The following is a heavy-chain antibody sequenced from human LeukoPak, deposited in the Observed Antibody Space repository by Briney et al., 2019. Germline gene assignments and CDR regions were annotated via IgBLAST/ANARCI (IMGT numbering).Heavy chain of an antibody. J-gene: IGHJ3*02. V-gene: IGHV1-18*01. Sequence: GASVKVSCKASGYTFTSYAMNWVRQAPGQGLKWMGWISAYNGNTNYAQKLQGRVTMTTDTSTSTAYMELRSLRSDDTAVYYCARGPHPWELLRDDAFDIWGQGTMVTVSS. CDR3: ARGPHPWELLRDDAFDI. D-gene: IGHD1-26*01. CDR2: ISAYNGNT. CDR1: GYTFTSYA.